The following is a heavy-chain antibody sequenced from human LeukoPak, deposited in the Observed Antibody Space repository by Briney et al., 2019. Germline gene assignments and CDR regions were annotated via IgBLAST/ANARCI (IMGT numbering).Heavy chain of an antibody. J-gene: IGHJ4*02. CDR1: GYSISTGHY. CDR2: LYYSGTT. D-gene: IGHD6-13*01. Sequence: PSETLSLTCAVSGYSISTGHYWGWIRQPPEKGLEWIGSLYYSGTTYYNPSLKSRVTISVDTSKNQFSLKLSSVTAADTAVYYCARSIAAAGCFDYWGQGTLVTVSS. V-gene: IGHV4-38-2*01. CDR3: ARSIAAAGCFDY.